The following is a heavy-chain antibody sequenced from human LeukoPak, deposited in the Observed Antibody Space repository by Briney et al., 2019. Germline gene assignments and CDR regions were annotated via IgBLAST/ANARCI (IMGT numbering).Heavy chain of an antibody. V-gene: IGHV3-33*01. CDR2: IWYDGSDT. CDR1: RFTFRNHG. CDR3: ARDRSLRYFDY. Sequence: PGGSLRLSCAASRFTFRNHGMHWVRQAPGKGLEWVAVIWYDGSDTYYTDSVKGRFTIPRDNSKNTLYLQMNSLRVEDTAVYYCARDRSLRYFDYWGQGTVVTVS. J-gene: IGHJ4*02.